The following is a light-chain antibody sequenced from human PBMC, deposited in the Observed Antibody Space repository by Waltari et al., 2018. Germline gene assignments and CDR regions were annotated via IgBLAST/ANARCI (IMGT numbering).Light chain of an antibody. CDR2: AAS. V-gene: IGKV1-27*01. CDR1: QDISNY. Sequence: DIQMTQSPSSLSASVGDRVTITCRASQDISNYLAWYQQTPGKVPKLLIYAASTLQSGGPSRFRGSGSGTDFTLTISSLQPEDVATYYCQKYDSVPFTFGPGTKVDI. J-gene: IGKJ3*01. CDR3: QKYDSVPFT.